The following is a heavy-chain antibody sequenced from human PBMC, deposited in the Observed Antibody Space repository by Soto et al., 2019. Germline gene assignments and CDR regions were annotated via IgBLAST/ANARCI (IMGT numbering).Heavy chain of an antibody. J-gene: IGHJ4*02. D-gene: IGHD4-4*01. Sequence: QVQLQESGPGLVKPSETLSLTCTVSGGSISSYYWSWIRQPPGKGLEWIGYIYYSGSTNYNPSLKSRVTISVDTSKNQFSLKLSSVTAADTAVYYCARSSTVTTIPYFDYWGQGTLVTVSS. CDR2: IYYSGST. CDR1: GGSISSYY. V-gene: IGHV4-59*08. CDR3: ARSSTVTTIPYFDY.